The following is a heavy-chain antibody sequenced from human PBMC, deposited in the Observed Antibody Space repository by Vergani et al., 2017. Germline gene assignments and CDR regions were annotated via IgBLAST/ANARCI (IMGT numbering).Heavy chain of an antibody. CDR1: GFTFSTYS. Sequence: EVQLVESGGGLVQPGGSLRLSCAASGFTFSTYSMNWVRQAPGKGLEWVSAISGSGGSTYSADSVKGRFTISRDNSKNTLFLQMSSLRAEDTAVYYCAKDSEGSSGYPFDYWGQGTLVTVSS. J-gene: IGHJ4*02. D-gene: IGHD3-22*01. CDR3: AKDSEGSSGYPFDY. CDR2: ISGSGGST. V-gene: IGHV3-23*04.